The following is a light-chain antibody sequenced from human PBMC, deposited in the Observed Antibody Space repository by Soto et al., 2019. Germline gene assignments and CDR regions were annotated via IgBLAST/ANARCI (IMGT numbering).Light chain of an antibody. CDR3: QQYVSTPCT. V-gene: IGKV4-1*01. CDR1: QSVLYSSNNKNH. Sequence: DIVMTQSPASLAVSLRERATINCKTSQSVLYSSNNKNHLTWFQQKPGQAPKLLIYWASTRESGVPDRFSGSGSGTDFTLTISSLQAEDVAVYYCQQYVSTPCTFGGGTKVDIK. CDR2: WAS. J-gene: IGKJ4*01.